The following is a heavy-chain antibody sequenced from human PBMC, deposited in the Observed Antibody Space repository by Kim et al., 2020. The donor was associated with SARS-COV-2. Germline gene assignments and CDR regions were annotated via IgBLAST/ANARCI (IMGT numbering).Heavy chain of an antibody. CDR1: GFTFSEYG. CDR3: AKDQGDGYNYDYCDY. CDR2: ISNDGNNR. J-gene: IGHJ4*02. D-gene: IGHD5-12*01. V-gene: IGHV3-30*18. Sequence: GGSLRLSCAASGFTFSEYGIHWVRQAPGKGLEWVAVISNDGNNRYYVDSVKGRFTISRDNSKKTVYLQMNSLRAEDTAVYYCAKDQGDGYNYDYCDYWGQGTLVTVSS.